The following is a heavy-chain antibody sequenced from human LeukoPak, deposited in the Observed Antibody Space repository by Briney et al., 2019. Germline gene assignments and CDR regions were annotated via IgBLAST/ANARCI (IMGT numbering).Heavy chain of an antibody. D-gene: IGHD6-19*01. J-gene: IGHJ3*02. CDR3: ARGMSSGRYAVDI. CDR1: GFTFSSYS. Sequence: AGGSLRLSCAASGFTFSSYSMNWVRQAPGKGLEWVSYISSSSSTIYYADSARGRFTISRDNAKNSLYLQMNSLRAEDTAVYYCARGMSSGRYAVDIWGQGTMVTVSS. CDR2: ISSSSSTI. V-gene: IGHV3-48*01.